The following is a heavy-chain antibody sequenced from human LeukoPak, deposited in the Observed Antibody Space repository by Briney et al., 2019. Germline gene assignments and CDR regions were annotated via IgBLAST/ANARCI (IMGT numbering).Heavy chain of an antibody. J-gene: IGHJ4*02. D-gene: IGHD6-13*01. CDR1: GFTFSSYG. Sequence: GGSLRLSCAASGFTFSSYGIHWVRQAPGKGLEWVAVISYEGSNKYYADSVKGRFTISRDNSKNTLYLQMTSLRAEDTAVYYCAKDLSVVPAAPIAAAGTDWGQGTLVTVSS. CDR2: ISYEGSNK. V-gene: IGHV3-30*18. CDR3: AKDLSVVPAAPIAAAGTD.